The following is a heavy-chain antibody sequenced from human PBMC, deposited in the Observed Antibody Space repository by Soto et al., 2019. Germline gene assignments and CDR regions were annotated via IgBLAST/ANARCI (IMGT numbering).Heavy chain of an antibody. V-gene: IGHV3-23*01. D-gene: IGHD2-15*01. CDR3: AKGGVVVAAPPDY. CDR2: ITDSGDST. J-gene: IGHJ4*02. CDR1: GFACNNYA. Sequence: GGALRLSSAASGFACNNYAMNWVRHAPGKGLEWVSAITDSGDSTYDADSVKGRFTISRDNSKSTLYLQMNSMKAEDSAVYYCAKGGVVVAAPPDYWGQGTLVTVSS.